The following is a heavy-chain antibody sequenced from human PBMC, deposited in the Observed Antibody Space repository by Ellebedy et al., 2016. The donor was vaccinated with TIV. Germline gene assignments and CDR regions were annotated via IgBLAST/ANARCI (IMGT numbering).Heavy chain of an antibody. Sequence: GGSLRLXXAASGFTVSSNYMSWVRQAPGKGLEWVSVIYSGGSTYYADSVKGRFTISRDNGENSLYLQMNSLRAEDTAVYYCARDAVGVPWELLPSGFDYWGQGTLVTVSS. V-gene: IGHV3-53*05. CDR2: IYSGGST. J-gene: IGHJ4*02. CDR1: GFTVSSNY. CDR3: ARDAVGVPWELLPSGFDY. D-gene: IGHD1-26*01.